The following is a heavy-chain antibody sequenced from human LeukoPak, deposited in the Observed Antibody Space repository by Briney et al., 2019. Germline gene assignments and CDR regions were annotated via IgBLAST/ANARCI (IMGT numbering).Heavy chain of an antibody. Sequence: ASVKVPCKASGYTFTGYYMHWVRQAPGQGLEWMGRINPNSGGTNYAQKFQGRVTMTRDTSISTAYMELSRLRSDDTAVYYCARDRNSNYNNWFDPWGQGTLVTVSS. V-gene: IGHV1-2*06. CDR1: GYTFTGYY. CDR2: INPNSGGT. CDR3: ARDRNSNYNNWFDP. J-gene: IGHJ5*02. D-gene: IGHD5-24*01.